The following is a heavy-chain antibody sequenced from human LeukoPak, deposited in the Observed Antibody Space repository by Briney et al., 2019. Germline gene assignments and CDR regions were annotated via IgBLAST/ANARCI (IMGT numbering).Heavy chain of an antibody. V-gene: IGHV4-38-2*02. D-gene: IGHD3-22*01. CDR3: ARVYYYDSSGYYRGEIDY. CDR2: IYHSGST. Sequence: SETLSLTCTVSGYSISSGYYWGWLRQPPGKGLEWIGSIYHSGSTYYNPSLKSRVTISVDTSKNQFSLKLSSVTAADTAVYYCARVYYYDSSGYYRGEIDYWGQGTLVTVSS. CDR1: GYSISSGYY. J-gene: IGHJ4*02.